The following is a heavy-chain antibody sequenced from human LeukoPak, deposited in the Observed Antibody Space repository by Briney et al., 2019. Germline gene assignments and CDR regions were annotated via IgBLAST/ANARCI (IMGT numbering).Heavy chain of an antibody. V-gene: IGHV3-20*04. J-gene: IGHJ3*02. CDR1: GFTFDDYG. Sequence: GGSLRLSCAASGFTFDDYGMSWVRQAPGKGLERVSGINWNGGSTGYADSVKGRFTISRDNAKNSLYLQMNSLRAEDTALYYCARLGVVVPAATQTGAFDIWGQGTMVTVSS. D-gene: IGHD2-2*01. CDR3: ARLGVVVPAATQTGAFDI. CDR2: INWNGGST.